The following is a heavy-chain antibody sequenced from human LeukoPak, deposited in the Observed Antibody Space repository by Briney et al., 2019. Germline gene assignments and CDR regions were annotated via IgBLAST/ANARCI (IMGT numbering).Heavy chain of an antibody. V-gene: IGHV1-8*01. CDR1: GYTFTIYD. CDR2: MNPNSGNT. CDR3: ARGLGFYYMDV. D-gene: IGHD7-27*01. Sequence: EASVTVSFTASGYTFTIYDINWVRQAAGQGRGWMGWMNPNSGNTGYSQKFQGRVTMTRNTAKSTAYMGLSSLRSEDTAVYYCARGLGFYYMDVWGKGTTVTVSS. J-gene: IGHJ6*03.